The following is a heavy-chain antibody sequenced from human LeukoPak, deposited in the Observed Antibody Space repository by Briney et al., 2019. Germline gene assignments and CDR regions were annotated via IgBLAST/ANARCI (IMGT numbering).Heavy chain of an antibody. CDR2: ISPTGRYI. CDR1: QFIFSDYS. CDR3: PRQNGPRSSGLYFSDY. J-gene: IGHJ4*02. V-gene: IGHV3-21*01. Sequence: GGSLRLSCAVYQFIFSDYSMTWLRQAPGKGLEWVSTISPTGRYIHYPDSMRGRFTISRDSANNSLSLQMNGLRADDTAVYYCPRQNGPRSSGLYFSDYWGQGALVTVSS. D-gene: IGHD3-22*01.